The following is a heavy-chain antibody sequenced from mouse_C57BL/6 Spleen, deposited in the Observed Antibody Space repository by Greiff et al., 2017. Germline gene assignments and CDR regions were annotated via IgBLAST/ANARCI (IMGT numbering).Heavy chain of an antibody. J-gene: IGHJ1*03. CDR3: ARDHYYGSSYDWYFDV. CDR2: IYPGDGDT. V-gene: IGHV1-80*01. D-gene: IGHD1-1*01. Sequence: VQLQQSGAELVKPGASVKISCKASGYAFSSYWMNWVKQRPGKGLEWIGQIYPGDGDTNYNGKFKGKATLTADKASSTAYMQLSSLTSEDSAVYFGARDHYYGSSYDWYFDVWGTGTTVTVSS. CDR1: GYAFSSYW.